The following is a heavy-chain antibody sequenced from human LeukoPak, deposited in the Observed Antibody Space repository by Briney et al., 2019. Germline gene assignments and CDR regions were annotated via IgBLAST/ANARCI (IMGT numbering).Heavy chain of an antibody. CDR2: IIPIFGTA. D-gene: IGHD2-21*02. V-gene: IGHV1-69*13. Sequence: SVKVSCKASGGTFSSYAISWVRQAPGQGLECMGGIIPIFGTANYAQKFQGRVTITADESTSTTYMELSSLRSEDTAVYYCASGAYCGGDCYPASGDYWGQGTLVTVSS. CDR3: ASGAYCGGDCYPASGDY. CDR1: GGTFSSYA. J-gene: IGHJ4*02.